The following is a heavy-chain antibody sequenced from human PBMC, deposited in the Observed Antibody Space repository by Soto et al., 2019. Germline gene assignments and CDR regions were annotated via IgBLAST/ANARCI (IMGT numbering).Heavy chain of an antibody. J-gene: IGHJ4*02. Sequence: PSETLSLTCAVSGYSISSGYYWGWIRQPPGKGLEWIGSIYHSGSTYYNPSLKSRVTISVDTSKNQFSLKLSSVTAAGTAVYYCARVPNYYDSSGSNPFDYWGQGTLVTVSS. V-gene: IGHV4-38-2*01. CDR3: ARVPNYYDSSGSNPFDY. CDR2: IYHSGST. CDR1: GYSISSGYY. D-gene: IGHD3-22*01.